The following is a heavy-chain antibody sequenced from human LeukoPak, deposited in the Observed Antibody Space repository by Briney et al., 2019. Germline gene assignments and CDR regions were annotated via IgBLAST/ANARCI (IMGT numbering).Heavy chain of an antibody. Sequence: SVKVSCKASGGTFSSYAISWVRQAPGQGLEWMGGIIPIFGTANYAQKFQGRVTITTDESTSTAYMELSSLRSEDTAVYYCTYSGPTHGGAFDIWGQGTMVTVSS. D-gene: IGHD3-10*01. J-gene: IGHJ3*02. CDR3: TYSGPTHGGAFDI. CDR2: IIPIFGTA. CDR1: GGTFSSYA. V-gene: IGHV1-69*05.